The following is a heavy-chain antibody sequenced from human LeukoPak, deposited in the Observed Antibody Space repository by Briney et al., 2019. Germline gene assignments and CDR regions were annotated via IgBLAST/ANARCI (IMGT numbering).Heavy chain of an antibody. CDR3: ARDRNPGSDSSSWYSPGGY. D-gene: IGHD6-13*01. V-gene: IGHV3-7*01. Sequence: GGSLRLSCAASGFTFSSYWMSWVRQAPGKGLEWVANIKQDGSEKYYVDSVKGRFTISRDNAKNSLYLQMNSLRAEDTAVYYCARDRNPGSDSSSWYSPGGYWGQGTLVTVSS. J-gene: IGHJ4*02. CDR2: IKQDGSEK. CDR1: GFTFSSYW.